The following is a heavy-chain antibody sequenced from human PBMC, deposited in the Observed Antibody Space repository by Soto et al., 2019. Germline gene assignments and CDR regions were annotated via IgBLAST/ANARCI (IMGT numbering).Heavy chain of an antibody. V-gene: IGHV4-31*03. Sequence: SETLSLTCTVSGGSISSGGYYWSWIRQHPGKGLEWIGYIYYSGSTYYNPSLKSRVTISVDTSKNQFSLKLSSVTAADTAVYYCAATVEPLCVDVWGQGTTVTVSS. J-gene: IGHJ6*02. CDR1: GGSISSGGYY. CDR2: IYYSGST. CDR3: AATVEPLCVDV. D-gene: IGHD2-15*01.